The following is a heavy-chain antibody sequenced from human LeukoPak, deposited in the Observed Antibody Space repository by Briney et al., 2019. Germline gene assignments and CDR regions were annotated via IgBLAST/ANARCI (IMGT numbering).Heavy chain of an antibody. CDR3: ARVRKARVGATMSVLGWFDP. CDR2: INPNSGGT. J-gene: IGHJ5*02. V-gene: IGHV1-2*02. D-gene: IGHD1-26*01. CDR1: GFTFTGYY. Sequence: VASVKVSCKSSGFTFTGYYMHGVRQAPGQGLEWMGWINPNSGGTKYAQKFQGRVTMTRDTSISTAYMELSRLRPDDTAVYYCARVRKARVGATMSVLGWFDPWGQGTLVTVS.